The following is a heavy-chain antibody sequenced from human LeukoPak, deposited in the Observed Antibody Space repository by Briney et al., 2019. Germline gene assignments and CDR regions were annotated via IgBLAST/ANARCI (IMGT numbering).Heavy chain of an antibody. V-gene: IGHV3-21*01. CDR3: AREDFWSGGGAGLSYYYMDV. CDR1: GFTFSSYN. J-gene: IGHJ6*03. D-gene: IGHD3-3*01. Sequence: PGGSLRLSCAASGFTFSSYNMNWVRQAPGKGLEWVSCISSSSSYMYYADSVRGRFTISRDNAKRSLYLQMNSLRAEDTAVYYCAREDFWSGGGAGLSYYYMDVWGKGTTVTVSS. CDR2: ISSSSSYM.